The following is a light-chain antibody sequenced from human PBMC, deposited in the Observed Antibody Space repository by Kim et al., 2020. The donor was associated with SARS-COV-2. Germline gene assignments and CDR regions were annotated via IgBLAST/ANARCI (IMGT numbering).Light chain of an antibody. CDR1: QNIEKS. CDR2: DAS. J-gene: IGKJ1*01. Sequence: SPGDRVTLSCRASQNIEKSLAWYQQNPGQPPRLLIYDASSRATDIPARFSGSGFGTDFTLTISSLQSEDVGTYYCQHYYKWPPWTFGRGTKVDIK. CDR3: QHYYKWPPWT. V-gene: IGKV3-15*01.